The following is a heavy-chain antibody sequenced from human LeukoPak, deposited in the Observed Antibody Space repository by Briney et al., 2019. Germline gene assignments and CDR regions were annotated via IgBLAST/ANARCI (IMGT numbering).Heavy chain of an antibody. Sequence: SETLSLTCTVSDGSISSYYWSWIRPPPGHGLGGIGYIHYSGSTNYNPSLKSRVTISVDTSKNQFSLKLSSVTAADTAVYYCARGHSYSSSWYYGMDVWGLGTTVTVSS. CDR3: ARGHSYSSSWYYGMDV. CDR2: IHYSGST. CDR1: DGSISSYY. V-gene: IGHV4-59*01. J-gene: IGHJ6*02. D-gene: IGHD6-13*01.